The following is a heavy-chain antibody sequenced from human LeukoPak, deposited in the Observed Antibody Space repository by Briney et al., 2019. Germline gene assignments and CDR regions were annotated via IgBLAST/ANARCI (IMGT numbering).Heavy chain of an antibody. D-gene: IGHD6-13*01. CDR1: GFTFSSYA. CDR2: ISGSGGSI. Sequence: GGSLRLSCTASGFTFSSYAMTWVRQAPGKGLEWVSGISGSGGSIDYADSVKGRFTIDRDNSKNTLHLQMNSLRAEDTAVYYCARVGSSISRHWFDPWGQGTLVTVTS. V-gene: IGHV3-23*01. J-gene: IGHJ5*02. CDR3: ARVGSSISRHWFDP.